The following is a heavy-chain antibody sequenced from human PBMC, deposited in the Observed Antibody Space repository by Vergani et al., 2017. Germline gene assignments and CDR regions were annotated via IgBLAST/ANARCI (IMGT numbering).Heavy chain of an antibody. J-gene: IGHJ4*02. D-gene: IGHD3-22*01. Sequence: QVQLQQWGAGLLKPSETLSLTCAVYGGSFSGYYWSWIRQPPGTGLEWIGEINHSGSTNYNPSLTSRVTISVDTSKNQYSLKLSSVTAAATAVYYCTRDGTLLRPYFDYWGQGTLVTVSS. CDR1: GGSFSGYY. V-gene: IGHV4-34*01. CDR2: INHSGST. CDR3: TRDGTLLRPYFDY.